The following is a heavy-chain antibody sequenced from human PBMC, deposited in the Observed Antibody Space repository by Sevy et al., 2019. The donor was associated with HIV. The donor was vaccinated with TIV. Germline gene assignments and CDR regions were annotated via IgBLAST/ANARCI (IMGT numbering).Heavy chain of an antibody. J-gene: IGHJ4*02. D-gene: IGHD3-10*01. CDR2: IIPIFGTA. Sequence: ASVKVSCKASGGTFSSYAISWVRQAPGQGLEWMGGIIPIFGTANYAQKFQGRVTITADESTSTAYMELSSLRSEDTAVYYCARAIVGSGSYYNNPLYYFGYWGQGTLVTVSS. CDR1: GGTFSSYA. V-gene: IGHV1-69*13. CDR3: ARAIVGSGSYYNNPLYYFGY.